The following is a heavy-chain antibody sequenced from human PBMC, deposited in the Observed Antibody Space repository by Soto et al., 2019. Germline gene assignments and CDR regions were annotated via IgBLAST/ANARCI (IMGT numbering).Heavy chain of an antibody. CDR2: ISAYNGNT. V-gene: IGHV1-18*01. CDR1: VYTFTIYG. D-gene: IGHD2-8*01. Sequence: ASVTVSCTASVYTFTIYGIICVRQAPGQGLEWMGWISAYNGNTNYAQKLQGRVTMTTDTSTSTAYMELRSLRSDDTAVYYCARADGVSNNWFDPWGQGTLVTVSS. J-gene: IGHJ5*02. CDR3: ARADGVSNNWFDP.